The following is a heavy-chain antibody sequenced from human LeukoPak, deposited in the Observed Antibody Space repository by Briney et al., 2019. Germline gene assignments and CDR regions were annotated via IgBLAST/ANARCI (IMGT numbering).Heavy chain of an antibody. Sequence: SGTLSLTCTVFGGSLSSYYWVWVRQPPGKGLEWIGLIYSSGSIKYNPSLKSRLTISLDTSKNQISLKLTSVTAADTAIYYCARQFEFWGQGTLVTVSS. V-gene: IGHV4-59*08. CDR1: GGSLSSYY. J-gene: IGHJ4*02. CDR3: ARQFEF. CDR2: IYSSGSI.